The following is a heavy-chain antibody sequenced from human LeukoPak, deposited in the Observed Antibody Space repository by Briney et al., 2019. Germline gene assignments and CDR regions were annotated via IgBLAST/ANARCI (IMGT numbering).Heavy chain of an antibody. J-gene: IGHJ4*02. D-gene: IGHD3-10*01. CDR3: AKATYYYGSGSRKFDY. CDR2: ISYDGSNK. Sequence: PGGSLRLSCAASGFTFSSYGMHWVRQAPGKGLEWVAVISYDGSNKYYADSVKGRFTISRDNSKNTLYLQMNSLRAEDTAVYYCAKATYYYGSGSRKFDYWGQGTLVTVSS. CDR1: GFTFSSYG. V-gene: IGHV3-30*18.